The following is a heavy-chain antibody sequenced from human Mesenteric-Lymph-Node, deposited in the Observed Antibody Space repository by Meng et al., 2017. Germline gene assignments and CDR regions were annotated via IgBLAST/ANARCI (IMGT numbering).Heavy chain of an antibody. V-gene: IGHV3-33*06. J-gene: IGHJ4*02. CDR1: GFTFSRYG. CDR2: IWYDGSNK. CDR3: AKDRGGGSRSYYFDY. Sequence: GGSLRLSCAASGFTFSRYGMHWVRQVPGKGLGWVAVIWYDGSNKYYADSVKDRFTISRDNSKNILDLQMNSLRAEDTTVYYCAKDRGGGSRSYYFDYWGQGTLVT. D-gene: IGHD2-15*01.